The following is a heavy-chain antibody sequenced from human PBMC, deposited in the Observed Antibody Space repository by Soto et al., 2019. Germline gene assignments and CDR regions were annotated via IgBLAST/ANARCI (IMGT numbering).Heavy chain of an antibody. CDR2: IYTSGST. J-gene: IGHJ6*02. Sequence: PSETLSLTCTVSGGSISSYYWSWIRQPAGKGLEWIGRIYTSGSTNYNPSLKSRVTMSVDTSKNQFSLRLSSVTAADTAVYYCARGRRHWFGGGNWYYGMDVWGQGTTVTVSS. D-gene: IGHD3-10*01. CDR1: GGSISSYY. V-gene: IGHV4-4*07. CDR3: ARGRRHWFGGGNWYYGMDV.